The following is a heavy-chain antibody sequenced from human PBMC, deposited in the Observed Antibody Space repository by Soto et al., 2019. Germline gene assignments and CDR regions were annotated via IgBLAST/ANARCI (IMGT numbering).Heavy chain of an antibody. CDR1: GFTFSSYA. CDR3: AKDQIVGEVRFFDY. J-gene: IGHJ4*02. D-gene: IGHD3-3*01. CDR2: ISGSGGST. V-gene: IGHV3-23*01. Sequence: EVQLLESGGGLVQPGGSLRLSCAASGFTFSSYAMSWVRQAPGQGLEWVSAISGSGGSTYYADSVKGRFTISRDNSKNTLYLQMNGLRAEDTAVYFVAKDQIVGEVRFFDYWGQGALVTVAA.